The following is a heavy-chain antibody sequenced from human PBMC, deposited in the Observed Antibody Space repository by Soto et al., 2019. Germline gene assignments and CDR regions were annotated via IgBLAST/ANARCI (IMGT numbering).Heavy chain of an antibody. D-gene: IGHD3-3*01. CDR1: GGSISSYY. CDR2: IYYSGST. J-gene: IGHJ6*03. CDR3: ARGVLEWLLRDSYYYYMDV. V-gene: IGHV4-59*01. Sequence: SETLSLTCTVSGGSISSYYWSWLRQPPGKGLAWIGYIYYSGSTNYNPSLKSRVTISVDTSKNQFSLKLSSVTAADTAVYYCARGVLEWLLRDSYYYYMDVWGKGTTVTVSS.